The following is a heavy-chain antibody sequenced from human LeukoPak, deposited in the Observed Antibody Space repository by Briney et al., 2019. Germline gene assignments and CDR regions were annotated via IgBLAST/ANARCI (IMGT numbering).Heavy chain of an antibody. D-gene: IGHD6-13*01. J-gene: IGHJ4*02. CDR2: ISYDGSNK. Sequence: PGRSLRLSRAASGFTFSDYAMHWVRQAPGRGLEWVAAISYDGSNKYYADSVKGRFTISRDNSKNTLYLQMNSLRAEDTALYYCARDDGSSWYGEGYFDYWGQGTLVTVSS. CDR3: ARDDGSSWYGEGYFDY. V-gene: IGHV3-30-3*01. CDR1: GFTFSDYA.